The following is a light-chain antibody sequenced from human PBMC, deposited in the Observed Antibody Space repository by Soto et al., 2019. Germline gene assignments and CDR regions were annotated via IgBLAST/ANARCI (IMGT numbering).Light chain of an antibody. CDR1: QRVSNNF. CDR3: QQYGSTPWT. Sequence: VVLTQFPGTLSLSPGEPATLSCGASQRVSNNFLGWYQQKPGLPPRLLIYDATSRANGIPERFSGRGSGTHFTLTIIRLEPEDFAVYYCQQYGSTPWTFGRGTKVEMK. V-gene: IGKV3D-20*01. CDR2: DAT. J-gene: IGKJ1*01.